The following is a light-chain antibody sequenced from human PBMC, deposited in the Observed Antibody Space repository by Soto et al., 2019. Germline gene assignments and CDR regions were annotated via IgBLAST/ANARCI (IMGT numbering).Light chain of an antibody. Sequence: EIVLTQSPATLSVSPGESTTLSCRASQSVGSTLAWYQLKPGQSPRLLIYDASTRATGIPDRFSGTGSGTEFTLTISRLQPEDFAVYYCHQYANRPHTFGQGTKVDIK. CDR1: QSVGST. V-gene: IGKV3D-15*01. J-gene: IGKJ1*01. CDR3: HQYANRPHT. CDR2: DAS.